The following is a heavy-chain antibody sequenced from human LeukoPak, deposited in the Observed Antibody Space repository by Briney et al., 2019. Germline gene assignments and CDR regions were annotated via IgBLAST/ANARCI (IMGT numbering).Heavy chain of an antibody. CDR2: IGRGGTDT. D-gene: IGHD1-1*01. V-gene: IGHV3-23*01. CDR3: VKHSRGVYGNSDY. CDR1: GFTFSSHA. Sequence: TGGSLRLSCVASGFTFSSHAASWFRQAPGKGLEWVSTIGRGGTDTYYADSVRGRFTISKDSSKNTLQMNSLSAEDTAIYYCVKHSRGVYGNSDYWGQGVLVTVSS. J-gene: IGHJ4*02.